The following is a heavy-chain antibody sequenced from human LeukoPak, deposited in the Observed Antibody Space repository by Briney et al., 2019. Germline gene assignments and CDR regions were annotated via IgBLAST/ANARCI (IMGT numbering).Heavy chain of an antibody. V-gene: IGHV3-23*01. Sequence: GGSLRLSCAASGFTFSSYVMSWVRQAPGKGLEWVSAIISRDGSTYYADSVKGRFTISRDNSKNTLYLQMNSLSAEDTAIYYCAKDQHYYDSGSYRFDYWGQGTLVTVSS. CDR1: GFTFSSYV. CDR3: AKDQHYYDSGSYRFDY. D-gene: IGHD3-10*01. CDR2: IISRDGST. J-gene: IGHJ4*02.